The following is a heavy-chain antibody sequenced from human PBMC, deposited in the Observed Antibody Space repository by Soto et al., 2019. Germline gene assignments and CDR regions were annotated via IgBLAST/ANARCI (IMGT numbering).Heavy chain of an antibody. J-gene: IGHJ4*02. CDR1: GYMFTSYF. CDR2: INPSDGTT. Sequence: QGHLVQSGAEVKRPGASVRVSCESSGYMFTSYFIHWVRQAPGQGLEWVGVINPSDGTTTYAQKFQARITMTTDTSTTTVDMELSSLRSEDTAVYYCARDKDSSARPRAEFDYWGQGTMLTVSS. CDR3: ARDKDSSARPRAEFDY. V-gene: IGHV1-46*01. D-gene: IGHD6-19*01.